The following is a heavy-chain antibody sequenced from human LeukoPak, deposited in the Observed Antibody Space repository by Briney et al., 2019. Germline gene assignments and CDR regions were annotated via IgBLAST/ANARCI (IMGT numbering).Heavy chain of an antibody. CDR2: ISSSSSTI. V-gene: IGHV3-48*01. Sequence: GGSLRLSCAASGFTFSSYSMNWVRQAPGKGLEWVSYISSSSSTIYYADSVKGRFTISRDNAKKSLYLQMNSLRAEDTAVYYCAREADVQYSSPDYWGQGTLVTVSS. CDR3: AREADVQYSSPDY. D-gene: IGHD6-6*01. J-gene: IGHJ4*02. CDR1: GFTFSSYS.